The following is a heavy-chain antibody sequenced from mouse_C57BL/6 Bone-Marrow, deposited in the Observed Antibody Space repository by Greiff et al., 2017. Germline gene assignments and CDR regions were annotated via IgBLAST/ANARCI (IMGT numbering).Heavy chain of an antibody. V-gene: IGHV5-4*01. D-gene: IGHD1-1*01. J-gene: IGHJ2*01. CDR2: ISDGGSYT. Sequence: EVKLMESGGGLLKPGGSLKLSCAASGFTFSSYAMSWVRQTPEKRLEWVATISDGGSYTYYPDNVKGRFTISRDNAKNNLYLQMSHLKSEDTAMYYCARDDVVSHFDYWGQGTTLTVSS. CDR3: ARDDVVSHFDY. CDR1: GFTFSSYA.